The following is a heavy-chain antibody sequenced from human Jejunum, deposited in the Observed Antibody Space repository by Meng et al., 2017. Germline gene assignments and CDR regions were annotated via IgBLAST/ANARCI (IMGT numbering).Heavy chain of an antibody. CDR2: IYSSGST. Sequence: SETLSLTCSVSGGSISSSNLFWGWIRQPPGKGLEWIGSIYSSGSTYYNPSLRSRVTVSVDTSKNQFSLKLTSVTAGDTGVYYCARDVGRGSYFDYWGQGTLVTVSS. V-gene: IGHV4-39*07. CDR3: ARDVGRGSYFDY. J-gene: IGHJ4*02. CDR1: GGSISSSNLF. D-gene: IGHD1-26*01.